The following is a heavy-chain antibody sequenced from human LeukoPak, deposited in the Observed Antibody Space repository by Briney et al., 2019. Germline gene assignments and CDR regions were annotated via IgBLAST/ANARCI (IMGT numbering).Heavy chain of an antibody. CDR1: GFTFSIYG. D-gene: IGHD3-10*01. Sequence: GGSLRLSRAASGFTFSIYGMAWVRQAPGEGLEWVSAINENGGHTYYADSVKGRFTISRDNSKNSLYLQMNSLTAEDTAVHYCVRAHHPGGWFDPWGQGTLVTVSS. V-gene: IGHV3-23*01. J-gene: IGHJ5*02. CDR2: INENGGHT. CDR3: VRAHHPGGWFDP.